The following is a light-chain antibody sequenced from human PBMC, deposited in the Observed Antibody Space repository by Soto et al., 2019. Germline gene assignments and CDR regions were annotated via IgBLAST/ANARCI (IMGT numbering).Light chain of an antibody. CDR2: RNN. Sequence: QSVLTHPPSASVTPGQGVTISCSGSTSNIGSNYVYWYQQLPGTAPKLLIYRNNQRPSGVPDRFSGSKSGTSASLAISGLRSDDEADYFCATWDDSLNGFYVFGTGTKVTVL. J-gene: IGLJ1*01. CDR3: ATWDDSLNGFYV. V-gene: IGLV1-47*01. CDR1: TSNIGSNY.